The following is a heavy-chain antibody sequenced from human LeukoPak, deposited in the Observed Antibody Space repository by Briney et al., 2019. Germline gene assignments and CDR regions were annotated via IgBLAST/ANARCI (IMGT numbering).Heavy chain of an antibody. CDR1: GGSLSSDNFY. J-gene: IGHJ4*02. D-gene: IGHD6-13*01. Sequence: PSETLSLTCTVSGGSLSSDNFYWIWLPQPPGQGLEWIGYIYYSGSSNYNPSLKSRVTISVDTSKNQFSLKLSSVTAADTAVYYCARHWETSSWYVDYWGQGTLVTVSS. CDR2: IYYSGSS. V-gene: IGHV4-61*01. CDR3: ARHWETSSWYVDY.